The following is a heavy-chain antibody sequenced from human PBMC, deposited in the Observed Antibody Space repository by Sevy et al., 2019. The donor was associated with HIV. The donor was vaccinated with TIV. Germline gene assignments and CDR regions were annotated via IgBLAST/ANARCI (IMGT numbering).Heavy chain of an antibody. CDR1: GGSISSSNW. CDR2: IYHSGST. Sequence: SETLSLTCGVSGGSISSSNWWHLVRQPPGKGLEWIGEIYHSGSTNYNPSLKSRVTISVDNSKNQFSLKLNSVTAADTAVYYCSRGFDTPRGFDPWGQGTLVTVSS. V-gene: IGHV4-4*02. J-gene: IGHJ5*02. D-gene: IGHD3-10*01. CDR3: SRGFDTPRGFDP.